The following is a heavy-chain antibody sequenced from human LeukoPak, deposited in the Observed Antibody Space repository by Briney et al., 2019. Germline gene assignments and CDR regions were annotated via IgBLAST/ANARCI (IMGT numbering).Heavy chain of an antibody. Sequence: GGSLRLSCAASGFTFSSYSMNWVRQAPGKGLEWVSSISSSGSYIYYADSVKGRFTISRDNAKNSLYLQMNSLRAEDTAVYYCARDYVAAHFDYWGQGTLVTVSS. D-gene: IGHD6-19*01. CDR2: ISSSGSYI. J-gene: IGHJ4*02. V-gene: IGHV3-21*01. CDR3: ARDYVAAHFDY. CDR1: GFTFSSYS.